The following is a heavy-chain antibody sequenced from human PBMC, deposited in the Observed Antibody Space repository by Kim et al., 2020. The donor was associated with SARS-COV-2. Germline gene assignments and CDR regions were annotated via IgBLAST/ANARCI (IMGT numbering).Heavy chain of an antibody. CDR1: GFTVSSNY. CDR2: IYSGGST. D-gene: IGHD3-22*01. Sequence: GGSLRLSCAASGFTVSSNYMSWVRQAPGKGLEWVSVIYSGGSTYYADSVKGRFTISRDNSKNTLYLQMNSLRAEDTAVYYCAREGRWDYYDSSGPTVDPWGQGTLVTVSS. J-gene: IGHJ5*02. CDR3: AREGRWDYYDSSGPTVDP. V-gene: IGHV3-66*01.